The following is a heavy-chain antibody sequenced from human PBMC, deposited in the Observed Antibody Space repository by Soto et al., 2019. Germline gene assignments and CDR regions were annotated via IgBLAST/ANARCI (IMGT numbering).Heavy chain of an antibody. CDR2: IYYSGST. CDR3: ARTLPYYYGMDV. CDR1: GGSISSYY. Sequence: SETLSLTCTDSGGSISSYYWSWIRQPPGKGLEWIGYIYYSGSTNYNPSLKSRVTISVDTSKNQFSLKLSSVTAADTAVYYCARTLPYYYGMDVWGQGTTVTVSS. V-gene: IGHV4-59*01. J-gene: IGHJ6*02.